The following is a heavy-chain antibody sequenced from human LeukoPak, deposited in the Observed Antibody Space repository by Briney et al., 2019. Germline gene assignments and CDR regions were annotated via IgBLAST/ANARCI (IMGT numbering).Heavy chain of an antibody. D-gene: IGHD1-26*01. CDR2: IYYSGST. V-gene: IGHV4-59*01. J-gene: IGHJ4*02. Sequence: SETLSLTCTVSGGSISSYYWSWIRKPPGKGLEWIGYIYYSGSTNYNPSLKSRVTISVDTSKNQFSLKLSSVTAADTAVYYCAKGIVGAAREFDYWGQGTLVTVSS. CDR3: AKGIVGAAREFDY. CDR1: GGSISSYY.